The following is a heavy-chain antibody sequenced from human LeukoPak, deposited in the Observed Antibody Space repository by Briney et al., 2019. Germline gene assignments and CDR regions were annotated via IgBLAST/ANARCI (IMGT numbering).Heavy chain of an antibody. V-gene: IGHV4-39*01. CDR2: IYYSGST. Sequence: SETLSLTCTVSGGSISSSSYYWGWIRQPPGKWLEWIGSIYYSGSTYYNPSLKSRVTISVDTSKNQFSLKLSSVTAADTAVYYCARRDFWSGYIDYWGQGTLVTVSS. CDR1: GGSISSSSYY. J-gene: IGHJ4*02. D-gene: IGHD3-3*01. CDR3: ARRDFWSGYIDY.